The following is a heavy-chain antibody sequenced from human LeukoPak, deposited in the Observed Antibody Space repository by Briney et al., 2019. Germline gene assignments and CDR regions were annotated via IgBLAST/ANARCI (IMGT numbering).Heavy chain of an antibody. CDR2: INSDGSST. V-gene: IGHV3-74*01. CDR3: ARDEGSGSYLGDLDY. D-gene: IGHD1-26*01. Sequence: PGGSLRLSCAASGSTFRTYWMHWVRQAPGKGLVWVSRINSDGSSTNYADSVKGRFTISRDNAKNTLYLQMNSLRAEDTAVYYCARDEGSGSYLGDLDYWGQGTLVTVSS. CDR1: GSTFRTYW. J-gene: IGHJ4*02.